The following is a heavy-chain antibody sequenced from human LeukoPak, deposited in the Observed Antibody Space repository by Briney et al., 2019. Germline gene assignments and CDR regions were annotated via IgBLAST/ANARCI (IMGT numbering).Heavy chain of an antibody. D-gene: IGHD2-2*01. CDR2: TYYRSTWYN. J-gene: IGHJ5*02. Sequence: SQTLSLTCAISGDSVSSNSVTWNWIRQSPSRGLEWLGRTYYRSTWYNDYAVSERGRITVNPDTSKNQFSLHLNSVTPEDTAVYYCARRLTQYDCFDPWGQGILVTVSS. V-gene: IGHV6-1*01. CDR1: GDSVSSNSVT. CDR3: ARRLTQYDCFDP.